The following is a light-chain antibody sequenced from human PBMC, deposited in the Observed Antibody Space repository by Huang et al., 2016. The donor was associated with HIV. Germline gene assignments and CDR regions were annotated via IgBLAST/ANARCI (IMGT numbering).Light chain of an antibody. CDR1: QSVLYSSTNKNY. CDR3: QQYYSIPRT. J-gene: IGKJ1*01. CDR2: WAS. Sequence: DIVMTQSPDSLAVSLGERVTISCKSSQSVLYSSTNKNYVAWYQQKPRQPPKLLIYWASTRESGFPDRFSGSGSGTDFTLTISSLQAEDVAVYYCQQYYSIPRTFGQGTKVEIK. V-gene: IGKV4-1*01.